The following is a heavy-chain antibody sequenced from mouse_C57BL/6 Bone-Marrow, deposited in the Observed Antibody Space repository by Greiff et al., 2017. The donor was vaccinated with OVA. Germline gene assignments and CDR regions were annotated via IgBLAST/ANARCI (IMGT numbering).Heavy chain of an antibody. CDR2: IYPGDGDT. J-gene: IGHJ2*01. Sequence: QVQLQQSGPELVKPGASVKISCKASGYAFSSSWMNWVKQRPGKGLEWIGRIYPGDGDTNYNGKFKGKATLTADKSSSTAYMQLSSLTSEDSAVYFCARGEYYYGSGGLDYFDYWGQGTTLTVSS. CDR1: GYAFSSSW. D-gene: IGHD1-1*01. V-gene: IGHV1-82*01. CDR3: ARGEYYYGSGGLDYFDY.